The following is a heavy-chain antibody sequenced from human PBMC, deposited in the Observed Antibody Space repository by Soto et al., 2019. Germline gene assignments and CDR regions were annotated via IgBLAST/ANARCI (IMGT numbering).Heavy chain of an antibody. J-gene: IGHJ3*02. CDR1: GYSFTSYW. D-gene: IGHD3-10*01. Sequence: GESLKISCKGSGYSFTSYWIGWVRQMPGKGLEWMGIIYPGDSDTRYSPSFQGQVTISADKSISTAYLQWSSLKASDTAMYYCARHAPPYYLDLDDAFDIWGQGTMVTVSS. V-gene: IGHV5-51*01. CDR2: IYPGDSDT. CDR3: ARHAPPYYLDLDDAFDI.